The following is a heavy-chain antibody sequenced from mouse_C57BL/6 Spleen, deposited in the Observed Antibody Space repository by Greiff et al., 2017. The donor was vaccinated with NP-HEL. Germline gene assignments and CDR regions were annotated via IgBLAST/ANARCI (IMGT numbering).Heavy chain of an antibody. D-gene: IGHD2-3*01. Sequence: QVQLQQPGAELVRPGTSVKLSCKASGYTFTSYWMHWVKQRPGQGLEWIGVIDPSDSYTNYNQKFKGKATLTVDTSSSTAYMQLSSLTSDDSAVYYCARFYDGYPAWFAYWGQGTLVTVSA. CDR1: GYTFTSYW. CDR3: ARFYDGYPAWFAY. V-gene: IGHV1-59*01. CDR2: IDPSDSYT. J-gene: IGHJ3*01.